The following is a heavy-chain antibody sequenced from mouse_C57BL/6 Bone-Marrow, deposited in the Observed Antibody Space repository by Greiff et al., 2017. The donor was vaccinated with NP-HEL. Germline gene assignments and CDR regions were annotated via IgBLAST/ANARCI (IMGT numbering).Heavy chain of an antibody. D-gene: IGHD1-1*01. V-gene: IGHV1-62-2*01. Sequence: VQLQQSGAELVKPGASVKLSCKASGYTFTEYTIHWVKQRSGPGLELIGWFYPGSGSITSNEKFKDKATLTADKSSSTVYMELSRLTSEDSAVYFCARHRPHNYGSIHFDYWGQGTTLTVSS. CDR2: FYPGSGSI. CDR3: ARHRPHNYGSIHFDY. J-gene: IGHJ2*01. CDR1: GYTFTEYT.